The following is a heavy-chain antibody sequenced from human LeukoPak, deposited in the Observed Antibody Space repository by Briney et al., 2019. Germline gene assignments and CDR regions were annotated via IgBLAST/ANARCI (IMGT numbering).Heavy chain of an antibody. CDR2: INPNSGRA. Sequence: GASVKVSCKASGYTFTNYNVDWVRQATGQGLEWMGWINPNSGRAGCVQKFQGRVNITRDTSISTAYMELSSLRSEDTAVYYCVRVYHDGSFESGNWLDPWGQGTLVTVSS. V-gene: IGHV1-8*01. CDR1: GYTFTNYN. D-gene: IGHD3-22*01. J-gene: IGHJ5*02. CDR3: VRVYHDGSFESGNWLDP.